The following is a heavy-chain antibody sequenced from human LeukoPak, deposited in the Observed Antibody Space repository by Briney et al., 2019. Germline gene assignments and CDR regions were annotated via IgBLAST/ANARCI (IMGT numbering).Heavy chain of an antibody. J-gene: IGHJ3*01. D-gene: IGHD4-23*01. Sequence: GESLEISCKTFGYSFTRYWIAWVRQVPGEGLEWVGMTYPGDSDTKYSPSFQGHVTISADRSISTAYLQWRSLKASDSAIYYCATYRQAVADAFDFWGQGTMVIVSS. CDR1: GYSFTRYW. V-gene: IGHV5-51*01. CDR2: TYPGDSDT. CDR3: ATYRQAVADAFDF.